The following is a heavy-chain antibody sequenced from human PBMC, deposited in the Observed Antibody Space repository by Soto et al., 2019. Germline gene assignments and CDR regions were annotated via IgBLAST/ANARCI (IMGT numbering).Heavy chain of an antibody. CDR1: GGSISSYY. J-gene: IGHJ4*02. CDR2: IYYSGST. V-gene: IGHV4-59*01. D-gene: IGHD6-13*01. Sequence: SETLSLTCTVSGGSISSYYWSWIRQPPGKGLEWIGYIYYSGSTNYNPSLKSRVTISVDTSKNQFSLKLSSVTAADTAVYYCARGGEYSSSWYYFDYWGQGTLVTVS. CDR3: ARGGEYSSSWYYFDY.